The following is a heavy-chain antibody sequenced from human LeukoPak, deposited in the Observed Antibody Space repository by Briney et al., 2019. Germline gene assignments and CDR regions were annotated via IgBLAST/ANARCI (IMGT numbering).Heavy chain of an antibody. Sequence: GGSLRLSCEASGYIFSNYGMHWVRQAPGKGLEWLALIWYDGQTKFYADSVKGRFTISRDNSGNTLFLHMTSLRVEDTAVYYCAREWGRIAVAGGPGYWGQGALVTVSS. CDR3: AREWGRIAVAGGPGY. V-gene: IGHV3-33*01. CDR2: IWYDGQTK. CDR1: GYIFSNYG. J-gene: IGHJ4*02. D-gene: IGHD6-19*01.